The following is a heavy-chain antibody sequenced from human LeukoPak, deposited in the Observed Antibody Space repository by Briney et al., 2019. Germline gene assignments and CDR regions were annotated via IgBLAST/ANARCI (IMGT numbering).Heavy chain of an antibody. CDR1: GGPISSGGYY. CDR3: ARAVYDYIWGSYRFDY. J-gene: IGHJ4*02. CDR2: IYYSGST. Sequence: SQTLSLTCTVSGGPISSGGYYWSWIRQHPGKGLEWIGFIYYSGSTYYNPSLKSRVTFSVDTSKNQFSLKLSSVNAADTAVYYRARAVYDYIWGSYRFDYWGQGTLVTVSS. V-gene: IGHV4-31*03. D-gene: IGHD3-16*02.